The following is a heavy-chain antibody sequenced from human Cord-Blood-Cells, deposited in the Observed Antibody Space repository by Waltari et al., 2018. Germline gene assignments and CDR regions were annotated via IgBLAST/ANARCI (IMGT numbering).Heavy chain of an antibody. V-gene: IGHV4-34*01. J-gene: IGHJ5*02. D-gene: IGHD1-26*01. CDR1: GGSFRGYY. CDR3: ARGGGSYYNWFDP. CDR2: INHSGST. Sequence: QVQLQQWGAGLLKPSETLSLTCAVYGGSFRGYYWSWIRQPPGKGLEWIGEINHSGSTNYNPSLKSRVTISVDTSKNQFPLKLSSVTAADTAVYYCARGGGSYYNWFDPWGQGTLVTVSS.